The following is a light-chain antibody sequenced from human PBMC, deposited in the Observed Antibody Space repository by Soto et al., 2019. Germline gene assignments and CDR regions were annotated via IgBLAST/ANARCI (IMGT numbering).Light chain of an antibody. J-gene: IGKJ1*01. V-gene: IGKV3-20*01. CDR3: QQYGSSPWT. Sequence: ETVLTQSPGTLSLSPGERATLSCRASETIRSNYLAWYRQTPGQAPRLLIYGASNRATGIADRFSGSGSGIDFTLIISRLETEYFALYYCQQYGSSPWTFGQGTKVEIK. CDR1: ETIRSNY. CDR2: GAS.